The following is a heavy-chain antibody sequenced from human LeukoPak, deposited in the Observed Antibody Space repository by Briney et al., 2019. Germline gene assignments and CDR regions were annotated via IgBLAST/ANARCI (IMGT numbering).Heavy chain of an antibody. Sequence: AGTLTLSGAASGFTFSNAWMSWVRQAPGKGREWVGRIKSKTDGGTTDYAAPVKGRFTISRDDSKNTLYLQMTSLKTEDTAVYYCTTYNSRDAFDIWGQGTMVTVSS. V-gene: IGHV3-15*01. D-gene: IGHD2/OR15-2a*01. CDR1: GFTFSNAW. CDR3: TTYNSRDAFDI. J-gene: IGHJ3*02. CDR2: IKSKTDGGTT.